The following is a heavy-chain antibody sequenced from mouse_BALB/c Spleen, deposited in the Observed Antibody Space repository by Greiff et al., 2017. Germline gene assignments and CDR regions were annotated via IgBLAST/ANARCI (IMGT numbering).Heavy chain of an antibody. CDR2: ISYDGSN. CDR3: AKDDYDYYAMDY. J-gene: IGHJ4*01. V-gene: IGHV3-6*02. D-gene: IGHD2-4*01. Sequence: EVQLQQSGPGLVKPSQSLSLTCSVTGYSITSGYYWNWIRQFPGNKLEWMGYISYDGSNNYNPSLKNRISITRDTSKNQFFLKLNSVTTEDTATYYCAKDDYDYYAMDYGGQGTSVTVSS. CDR1: GYSITSGYY.